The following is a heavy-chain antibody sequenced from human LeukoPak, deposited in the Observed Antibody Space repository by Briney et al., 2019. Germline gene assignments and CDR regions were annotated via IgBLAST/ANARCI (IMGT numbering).Heavy chain of an antibody. CDR3: ARDNVDTAMVLYYYGMDV. V-gene: IGHV1-69*04. Sequence: GASVKVSCKASGGTFSSYAISWVRQAPGQGLEWMGRIILILGIANYAQKFQGRVTITADKSTSTAYMELSSLRSEDTAVYYCARDNVDTAMVLYYYGMDVWGQGTTVTVSS. D-gene: IGHD5-18*01. CDR1: GGTFSSYA. J-gene: IGHJ6*02. CDR2: IILILGIA.